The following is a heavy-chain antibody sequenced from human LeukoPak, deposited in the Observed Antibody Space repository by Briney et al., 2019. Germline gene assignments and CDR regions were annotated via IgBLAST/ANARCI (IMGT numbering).Heavy chain of an antibody. V-gene: IGHV3-30-3*01. CDR2: ISDDGSRQ. CDR1: GFTFSNYA. J-gene: IGHJ4*02. CDR3: AKGRCSGGSCYGRGFDY. Sequence: PGGSLRLSCAATGFTFSNYAIHWGRQAPGKGLEWVAFISDDGSRQHYADSVKGRFTISRDNAKNTLYLQMNSLRAEDTAVHYCAKGRCSGGSCYGRGFDYWGQGTLVTVSS. D-gene: IGHD2-15*01.